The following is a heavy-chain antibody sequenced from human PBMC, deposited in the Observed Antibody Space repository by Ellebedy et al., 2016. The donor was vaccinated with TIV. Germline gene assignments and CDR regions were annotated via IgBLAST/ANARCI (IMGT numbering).Heavy chain of an antibody. CDR2: INAGNGNT. Sequence: ASVKVSXXSSGYSFTSYAMHWVRQAPGQRLEWMGWINAGNGNTKYSQKFQGRVTITRDTSASTAYMELSSLRSEDTAVYYCASYWLLSAFDIWGQGTMVTVSS. CDR1: GYSFTSYA. CDR3: ASYWLLSAFDI. V-gene: IGHV1-3*01. D-gene: IGHD3-9*01. J-gene: IGHJ3*02.